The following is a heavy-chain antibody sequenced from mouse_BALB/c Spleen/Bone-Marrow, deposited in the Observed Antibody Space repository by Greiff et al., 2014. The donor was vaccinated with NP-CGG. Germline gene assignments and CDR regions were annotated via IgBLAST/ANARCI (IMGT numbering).Heavy chain of an antibody. Sequence: LQQSGSELVRPGASVKLSYKASGYTFTSYWIHWVKQRPGQGLEWIGNIYPGSGTINYDEKFKNKATLTVDTSSSIAYMQLSSLTSEDSAVYYCRCYDYTMDYWGQGTSVTVSS. J-gene: IGHJ4*01. D-gene: IGHD1-1*01. CDR2: IYPGSGTI. CDR3: RCYDYTMDY. V-gene: IGHV1S22*01. CDR1: GYTFTSYW.